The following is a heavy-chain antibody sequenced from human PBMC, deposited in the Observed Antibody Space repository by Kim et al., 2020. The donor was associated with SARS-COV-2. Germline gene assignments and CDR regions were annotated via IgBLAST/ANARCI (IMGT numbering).Heavy chain of an antibody. J-gene: IGHJ4*02. Sequence: ADSVKGRFTISRDNSKNTLYLQMNSLRAEDTAVYYCAKDRIQLWMGYFDYWGQGTLVTVSS. D-gene: IGHD5-18*01. CDR3: AKDRIQLWMGYFDY. V-gene: IGHV3-23*01.